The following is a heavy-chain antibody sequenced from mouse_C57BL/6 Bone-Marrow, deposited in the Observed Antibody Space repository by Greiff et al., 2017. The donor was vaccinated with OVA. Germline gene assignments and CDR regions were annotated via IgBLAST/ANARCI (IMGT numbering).Heavy chain of an antibody. CDR3: ARLSNYAMDY. Sequence: VQLQQSGPVLVKPGASVKMSCKASGYTFTDYYMNWVKQSHGKSLEWIGVINPYNGGTSYNQKFKGKATLTVDKSSSTAYMELNSLTSEDSAVYYCARLSNYAMDYWGQGTSVTVSS. CDR2: INPYNGGT. CDR1: GYTFTDYY. J-gene: IGHJ4*01. V-gene: IGHV1-19*01.